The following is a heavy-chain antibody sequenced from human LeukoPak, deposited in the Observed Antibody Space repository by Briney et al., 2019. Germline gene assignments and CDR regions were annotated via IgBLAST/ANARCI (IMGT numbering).Heavy chain of an antibody. J-gene: IGHJ6*03. V-gene: IGHV4-59*01. CDR1: GGSISSYY. CDR2: IYYSGYT. Sequence: SETLSLTCTVSGGSISSYYWSWIRQPPGKGLEWIGYIYYSGYTKYNPSLKSRVTVSVDTSKNQFSLKLSSVTAADTAVYYCARTTEGGYTYNFFYYYYMDVWGKGTTVTISS. CDR3: ARTTEGGYTYNFFYYYYMDV. D-gene: IGHD5-18*01.